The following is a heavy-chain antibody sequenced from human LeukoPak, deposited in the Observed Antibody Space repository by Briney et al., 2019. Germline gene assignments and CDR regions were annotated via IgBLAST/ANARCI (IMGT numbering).Heavy chain of an antibody. CDR2: ISGSGDST. J-gene: IGHJ6*02. V-gene: IGHV3-23*01. Sequence: GGSLRLSCTASGLIFDTHTLTWVRQAPGKGLEWVASISGSGDSTNYGDSVKGRVTISRDNFKRTVHLEMSNLRADDTAMYYCARRAAVRGMDFWGLGTTVIVSS. D-gene: IGHD1-14*01. CDR3: ARRAAVRGMDF. CDR1: GLIFDTHT.